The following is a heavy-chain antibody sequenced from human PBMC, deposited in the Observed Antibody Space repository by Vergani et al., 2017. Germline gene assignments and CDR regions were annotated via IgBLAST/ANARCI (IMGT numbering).Heavy chain of an antibody. CDR1: GGSISSYY. Sequence: QVQLQESGPGLVKPSETLSLTCTVSGGSISSYYWSWIRQPPGKGLEWSGYIYYSGSTNYNPSLKSRVTISVDTSKNQFSLKLSSVTAADTAVYYCASNIAVSSSSGWAKYYYYMDVWGKGTTVTVSS. D-gene: IGHD6-6*01. J-gene: IGHJ6*03. CDR3: ASNIAVSSSSGWAKYYYYMDV. CDR2: IYYSGST. V-gene: IGHV4-59*01.